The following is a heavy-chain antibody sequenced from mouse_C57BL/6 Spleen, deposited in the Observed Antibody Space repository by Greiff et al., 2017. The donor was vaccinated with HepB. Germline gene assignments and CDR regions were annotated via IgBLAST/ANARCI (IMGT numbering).Heavy chain of an antibody. V-gene: IGHV1-82*01. CDR1: GYAFSSSW. Sequence: VQLQESGPELVKPGASVKISCKASGYAFSSSWMNWVKQRPGKGLEWIGRIYPGDGDTNYNGKFKGKATLTADKSSSTAYMQLSSLTSEDSAVYFCARSGYGYDGYFDVWGTGTTVTVSS. J-gene: IGHJ1*03. D-gene: IGHD2-2*01. CDR2: IYPGDGDT. CDR3: ARSGYGYDGYFDV.